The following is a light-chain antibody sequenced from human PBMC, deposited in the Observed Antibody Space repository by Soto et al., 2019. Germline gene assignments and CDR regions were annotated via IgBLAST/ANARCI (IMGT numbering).Light chain of an antibody. CDR1: QSISSY. Sequence: DIQMTQSPSSLSASVGDRVTITCRASQSISSYLNWYQQKPGKAPKLLIYAASSLHSGVPSRFSGSGSGTEFTLIISSLQPEDFATYYCQQSYSTLGTFGQGTKLEI. CDR2: AAS. CDR3: QQSYSTLGT. J-gene: IGKJ2*01. V-gene: IGKV1-39*01.